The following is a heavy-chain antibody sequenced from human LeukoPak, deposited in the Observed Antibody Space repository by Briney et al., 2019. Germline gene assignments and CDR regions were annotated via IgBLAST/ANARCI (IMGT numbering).Heavy chain of an antibody. Sequence: GGSLRLSCAASGFTFSNARMSWVRQAPGKGLEWVGRIKSKTDGGTTHYSDSVKGRFTISRDNSKNTLYLQMNSLRAEDTAVYYCARRAGAYSHPYDYWGQGTLVTVSS. V-gene: IGHV3-15*01. D-gene: IGHD4/OR15-4a*01. J-gene: IGHJ4*02. CDR3: ARRAGAYSHPYDY. CDR1: GFTFSNAR. CDR2: IKSKTDGGTT.